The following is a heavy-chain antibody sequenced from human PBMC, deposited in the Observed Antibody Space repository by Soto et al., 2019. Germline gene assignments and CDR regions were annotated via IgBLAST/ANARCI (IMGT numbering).Heavy chain of an antibody. CDR3: AHVRIRGGYSSGWVSVRAGPVDY. V-gene: IGHV2-5*02. CDR1: GFSLSTSGVG. Sequence: QITLKESGPTLVKPTQTLTLTCTFSGFSLSTSGVGVGWIRQPPGKALEWLALLYWDDDKRYSPSLKSRLTITKDTSKNQVVLTMTNMDPVDTATYYCAHVRIRGGYSSGWVSVRAGPVDYWGQGTLVTVSS. D-gene: IGHD6-19*01. CDR2: LYWDDDK. J-gene: IGHJ4*02.